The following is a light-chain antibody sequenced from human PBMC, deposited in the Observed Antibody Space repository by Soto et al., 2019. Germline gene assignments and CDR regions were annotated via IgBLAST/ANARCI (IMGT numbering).Light chain of an antibody. J-gene: IGLJ3*02. CDR1: SSNIGAGYD. CDR3: QSYDSSLSGWV. V-gene: IGLV1-40*01. CDR2: GNS. Sequence: QSVLTQPPSVSGAPGQRVTISCTGSSSNIGAGYDVHWYQQLPGTAPKLLIYGNSNRPSGVPDRFSGSKSGTSASLAITGRQAEDEADYYCQSYDSSLSGWVFGGGTKL.